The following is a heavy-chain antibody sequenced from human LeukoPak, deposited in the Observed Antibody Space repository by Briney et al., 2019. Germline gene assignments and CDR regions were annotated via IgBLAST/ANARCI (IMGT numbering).Heavy chain of an antibody. V-gene: IGHV3-30*02. CDR3: ANSPALVMFAFDI. D-gene: IGHD2-8*01. CDR2: IRYDGSNK. Sequence: GGSLRLSCAASGFTFSNYGMHWVRQAPGKGLEWVAFIRYDGSNKYYADSVKGRFTISRDNSNNTLYPQMNSLRAEDTAEYYCANSPALVMFAFDIWGQGTMVTVSS. J-gene: IGHJ3*02. CDR1: GFTFSNYG.